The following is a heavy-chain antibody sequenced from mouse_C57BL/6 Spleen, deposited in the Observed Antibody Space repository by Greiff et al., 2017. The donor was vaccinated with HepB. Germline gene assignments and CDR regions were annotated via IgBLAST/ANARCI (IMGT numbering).Heavy chain of an antibody. D-gene: IGHD2-4*01. J-gene: IGHJ2*01. CDR1: GYTFTSYW. CDR2: IDPSDSYT. CDR3: ARSYYDYDEYYFDY. V-gene: IGHV1-69*01. Sequence: QVQLQQPGAELVMPGASVKLSCKASGYTFTSYWMHWVKQRPGQGLEWIGEIDPSDSYTNYNEKFKGKSTLTVDKSSSTAYMQLSSLTSEDSAVYCCARSYYDYDEYYFDYWGQGTTLTVSS.